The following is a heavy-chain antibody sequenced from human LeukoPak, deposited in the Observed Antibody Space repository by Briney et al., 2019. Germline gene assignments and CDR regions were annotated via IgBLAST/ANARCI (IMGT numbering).Heavy chain of an antibody. CDR3: ARGGNSGLTY. CDR2: INHSGST. J-gene: IGHJ4*02. D-gene: IGHD5-12*01. CDR1: GGSFSGYY. Sequence: PSETLSLTCAVYGGSFSGYYWSWIRQPPGKGLEWIGEINHSGSTNYNPSLKSRVTISVDTSKNQFPLKLSSVTAADTAVYYCARGGNSGLTYWGQGTLVIVSS. V-gene: IGHV4-34*01.